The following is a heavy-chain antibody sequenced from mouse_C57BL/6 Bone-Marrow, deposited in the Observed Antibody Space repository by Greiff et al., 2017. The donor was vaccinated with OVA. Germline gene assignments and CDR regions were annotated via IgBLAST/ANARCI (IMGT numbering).Heavy chain of an antibody. J-gene: IGHJ2*01. D-gene: IGHD2-3*01. V-gene: IGHV1-61*01. CDR3: ARKDDGYYYFDY. CDR2: IYPSDSET. CDR1: GYTFTSYW. Sequence: VQLQQPGAELVRPGSSVKLSCKASGYTFTSYWMDWVKQRPGQVLEWIGNIYPSDSETHYNQKFKDKATLTVDKSSSTAYMQLSSLTSEDSAVYYCARKDDGYYYFDYWGQGTTLTVSS.